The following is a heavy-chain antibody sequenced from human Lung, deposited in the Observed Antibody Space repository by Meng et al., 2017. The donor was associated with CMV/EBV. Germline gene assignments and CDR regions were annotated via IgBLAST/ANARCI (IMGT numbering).Heavy chain of an antibody. Sequence: EVHLVESGGGLVQPGGSLKLSCAASGFAFSGSAIHWVRQASGKGLEWVGRIRSKTYGYATSYATSLRGKFDISRDDSTNTAFLQINNLRTEDTAIYYCARLPYCSSSNCYVGYWGQGTLGTVSS. CDR3: ARLPYCSSSNCYVGY. J-gene: IGHJ4*02. CDR2: IRSKTYGYAT. D-gene: IGHD2-2*01. V-gene: IGHV3-73*02. CDR1: GFAFSGSA.